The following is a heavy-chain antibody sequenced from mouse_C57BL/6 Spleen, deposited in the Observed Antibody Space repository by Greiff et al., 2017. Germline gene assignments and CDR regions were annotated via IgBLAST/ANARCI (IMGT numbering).Heavy chain of an antibody. Sequence: QVQLKESGPELVKPGASVKISCKASGYAFSSSWMNWVKQRPGKGLEWIGRIYPGDGDTNYNGKFKGKATLTADNSSSTAYMQLSSLTSEDSAVYFCARQIWADYWGQGTSVTVAS. D-gene: IGHD1-1*02. CDR1: GYAFSSSW. CDR3: ARQIWADY. CDR2: IYPGDGDT. J-gene: IGHJ4*01. V-gene: IGHV1-82*01.